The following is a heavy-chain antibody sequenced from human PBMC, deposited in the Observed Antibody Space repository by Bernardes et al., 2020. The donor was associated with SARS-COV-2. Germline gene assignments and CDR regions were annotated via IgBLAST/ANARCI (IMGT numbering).Heavy chain of an antibody. V-gene: IGHV3-15*01. D-gene: IGHD5-12*01. CDR1: GFMFTNAW. CDR3: TTTKDEDWLRLAVFDY. CDR2: IKSKENGATT. Sequence: GGSLRLSCAASGFMFTNAWMSWVRQGPGKGLEWVGRIKSKENGATTDYAATVKGRFTISRDDSKNTLYLQMNTLQTDDTAVYFCTTTKDEDWLRLAVFDYWGRGTLVTVSS. J-gene: IGHJ4*02.